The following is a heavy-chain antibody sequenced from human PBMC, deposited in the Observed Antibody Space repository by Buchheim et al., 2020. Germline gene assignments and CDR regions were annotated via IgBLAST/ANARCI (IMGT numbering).Heavy chain of an antibody. J-gene: IGHJ5*02. D-gene: IGHD6-19*01. CDR3: ARDSSGFVAADNWFDP. V-gene: IGHV1-46*01. Sequence: QVQLVQSGAEVKKPGASVKVSCKASGYTFTSYYMHWVRQAPGQGLEWMGIINPSGGSTSYAQKFQGRVTMTRDTSTSTVYIELSSLRSEDTAVYYCARDSSGFVAADNWFDPWGQGTL. CDR2: INPSGGST. CDR1: GYTFTSYY.